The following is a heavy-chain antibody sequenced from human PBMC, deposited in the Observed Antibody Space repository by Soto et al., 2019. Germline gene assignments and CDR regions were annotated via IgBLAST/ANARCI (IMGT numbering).Heavy chain of an antibody. Sequence: GGSLRLSCTAAGFTFGDYAMSWVRQAPGKGLEWVGYIRSKASGGTSEYAASVKGRFTFSRDDSKSTAYLQMNSLKIEDTAIYYCTRDQPITPWGQGTMVTVSS. V-gene: IGHV3-49*04. J-gene: IGHJ3*01. D-gene: IGHD3-10*01. CDR1: GFTFGDYA. CDR2: IRSKASGGTS. CDR3: TRDQPITP.